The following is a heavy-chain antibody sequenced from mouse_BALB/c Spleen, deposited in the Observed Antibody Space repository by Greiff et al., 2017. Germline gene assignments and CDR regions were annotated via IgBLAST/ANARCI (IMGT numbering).Heavy chain of an antibody. V-gene: IGHV5-17*02. CDR1: GFTFSSFG. J-gene: IGHJ4*01. Sequence: EVKLMESGGGLVKPGGSLKLSCAASGFTFSSFGMHWVRQAPEKGLEWVAYISSGSSTIYYADTVKGRFTISRDNPKNTLFLQMTSLRSEDTAMYYCARWGYGDYYAMDYWGQGTSVTVSS. D-gene: IGHD3-1*01. CDR2: ISSGSSTI. CDR3: ARWGYGDYYAMDY.